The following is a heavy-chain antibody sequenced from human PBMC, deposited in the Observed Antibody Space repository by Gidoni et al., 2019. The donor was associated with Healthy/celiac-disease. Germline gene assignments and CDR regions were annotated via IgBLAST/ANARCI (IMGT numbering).Heavy chain of an antibody. CDR3: AKLSSSSWYGGWFDP. Sequence: EVQLLESGGGLVQPGGSLRLSCAASGFNFISYAMSWVRQAPGKGLEWVSAISGSGGSTYYADSVKGRFTISRDNSKNTLYLQMNSLRAEDTAVYYCAKLSSSSWYGGWFDPWGQGTLVTVSS. CDR1: GFNFISYA. D-gene: IGHD6-13*01. CDR2: ISGSGGST. J-gene: IGHJ5*02. V-gene: IGHV3-23*01.